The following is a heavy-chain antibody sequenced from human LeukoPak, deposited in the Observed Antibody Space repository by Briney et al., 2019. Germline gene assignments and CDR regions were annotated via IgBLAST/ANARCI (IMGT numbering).Heavy chain of an antibody. Sequence: PSETLPLTCTVSGGSISSSSYYWGWIRQPPGKGLEWIGSIYYSGSTYYNPSLKSRVTISVDTSKNQFSLKLSSVTAADTAVYYCARTKHEYPGVYYFDYWGQGALVTVSS. V-gene: IGHV4-39*01. CDR1: GGSISSSSYY. CDR3: ARTKHEYPGVYYFDY. CDR2: IYYSGST. J-gene: IGHJ4*02. D-gene: IGHD2/OR15-2a*01.